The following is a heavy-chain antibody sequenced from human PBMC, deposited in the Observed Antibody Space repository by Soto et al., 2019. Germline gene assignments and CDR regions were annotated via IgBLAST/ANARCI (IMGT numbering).Heavy chain of an antibody. V-gene: IGHV4-31*03. D-gene: IGHD5-18*01. CDR1: GGSISSGNYY. Sequence: QVQLQESGPGLVKPSQTLSLTCTVSGGSISSGNYYWSWIRQHPGKGLEWIGYIYYSRNTNYNPSLKSRVTISVETSKNQFSLKLSSVTAADTAVYYCASSDIAMVASSGYFDMWGRGTLVTVSS. J-gene: IGHJ2*01. CDR3: ASSDIAMVASSGYFDM. CDR2: IYYSRNT.